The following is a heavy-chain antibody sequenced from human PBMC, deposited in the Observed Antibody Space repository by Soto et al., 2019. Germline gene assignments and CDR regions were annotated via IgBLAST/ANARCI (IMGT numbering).Heavy chain of an antibody. CDR3: ARGSGRDIVVVVAANPPFDY. CDR2: ISSSSSTI. Sequence: EVQLEESGGGLVQPGGSLRLSCAASGFTFSSYSMNWVRQAPGKGLEWVSYISSSSSTIYYADSVKGRFTISRDNAKNSLYLQMNSLRDEDTAVYYCARGSGRDIVVVVAANPPFDYWGQGTLVTVSS. V-gene: IGHV3-48*02. D-gene: IGHD2-15*01. CDR1: GFTFSSYS. J-gene: IGHJ4*02.